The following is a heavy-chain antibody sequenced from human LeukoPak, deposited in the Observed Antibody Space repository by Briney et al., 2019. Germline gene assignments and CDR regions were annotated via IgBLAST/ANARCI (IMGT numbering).Heavy chain of an antibody. CDR3: ARVGSSGWYDFDY. V-gene: IGHV1-46*01. D-gene: IGHD6-19*01. CDR1: GYTFTSYY. J-gene: IGHJ4*02. Sequence: ASVKVSCTASGYTFTSYYMHWVRQAPGQGLEWMGIINPSGGSTSYAQKFQGRVTMTRNTSISTAYMELSSLRSEDTAVYYCARVGSSGWYDFDYWGQGTLVTVSS. CDR2: INPSGGST.